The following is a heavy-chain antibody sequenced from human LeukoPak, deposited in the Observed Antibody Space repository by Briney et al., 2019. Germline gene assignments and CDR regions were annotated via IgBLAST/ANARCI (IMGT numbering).Heavy chain of an antibody. CDR1: GSTFSDYS. CDR2: ISSGSTYI. CDR3: ARGPRNSSTYQYFQH. V-gene: IGHV3-21*01. Sequence: GGSLRLSCAASGSTFSDYSMNWVRQAPGRGLEWVSSISSGSTYIFYADSLKGRFTVSRDNAKNSLSLQMNSLRVEDTAVYHCARGPRNSSTYQYFQHWGQGTLVTVSS. J-gene: IGHJ1*01. D-gene: IGHD6-13*01.